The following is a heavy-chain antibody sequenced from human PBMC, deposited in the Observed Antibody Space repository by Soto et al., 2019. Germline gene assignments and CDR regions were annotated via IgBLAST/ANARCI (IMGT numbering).Heavy chain of an antibody. D-gene: IGHD5-12*01. V-gene: IGHV4-31*03. CDR2: IYYSGST. CDR3: ARVRAVGIVATY. Sequence: QVQLQESGPGLVKPSQTLSLTCTVSGGSISSGGYYWSWIRQHPGKGLEWIGYIYYSGSTYYNPSLKSRVTLSVDTSKNQFSLKLSFVTAADTAVYYCARVRAVGIVATYWGQGTLVTVSS. J-gene: IGHJ4*02. CDR1: GGSISSGGYY.